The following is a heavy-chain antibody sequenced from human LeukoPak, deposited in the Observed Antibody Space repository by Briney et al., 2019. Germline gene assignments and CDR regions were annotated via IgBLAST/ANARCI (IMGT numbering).Heavy chain of an antibody. CDR1: GFTFTSSA. D-gene: IGHD3-3*01. V-gene: IGHV1-58*02. J-gene: IGHJ4*02. Sequence: SVKVSCKASGFTFTSSAMQWVRQARGQRLVWIGWIVVGSGNTNYAQKFQERVTITRDMSTSTAYMELSSLRSEDTAVYYCAAGIGGTIFGVVTWEYWGQGTLVTVSS. CDR3: AAGIGGTIFGVVTWEY. CDR2: IVVGSGNT.